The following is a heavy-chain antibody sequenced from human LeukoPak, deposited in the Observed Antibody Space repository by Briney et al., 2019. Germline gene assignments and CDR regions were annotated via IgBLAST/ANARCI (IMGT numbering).Heavy chain of an antibody. CDR1: GDSVSSNSAA. Sequence: SQTLSLTCALSGDSVSSNSAAWNWIRQSPSRGLEWLGRTYYRSKLYNDYAVSVKSRITINPDTSKNQFSLQLNSVTPEDTAVYYCARGDYCSGGSCYSDGSHNWFDPRGQGTLVTVSS. V-gene: IGHV6-1*01. D-gene: IGHD2-15*01. J-gene: IGHJ5*02. CDR3: ARGDYCSGGSCYSDGSHNWFDP. CDR2: TYYRSKLYN.